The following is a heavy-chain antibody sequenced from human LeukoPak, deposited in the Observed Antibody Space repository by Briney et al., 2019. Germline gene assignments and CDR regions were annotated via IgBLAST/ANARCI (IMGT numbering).Heavy chain of an antibody. CDR3: AKSRHPYNWNGGAFFDY. CDR2: ILYDGSNK. D-gene: IGHD1-20*01. V-gene: IGHV3-30*18. J-gene: IGHJ4*02. CDR1: GFTFSSYA. Sequence: PGGSLRLSCAASGFTFSSYAMHWVRQAPGKGLEWVAVILYDGSNKKYADSVKGRFTISRDNSENTLYLQMNSLRAEDTAVYYCAKSRHPYNWNGGAFFDYWGQGTLVTVSS.